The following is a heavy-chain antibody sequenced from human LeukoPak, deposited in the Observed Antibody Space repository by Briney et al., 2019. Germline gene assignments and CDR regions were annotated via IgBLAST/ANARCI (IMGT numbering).Heavy chain of an antibody. J-gene: IGHJ1*01. V-gene: IGHV3-33*01. Sequence: GGSLRLFCAASVFTFSSYGMHWVRQAPAKGLEWVAVIWYDGSNKYYADSVKGRFTISRDNSKNTLYLQMNSLRAEDTAVYYCARDLAVAGTSEYFQHWGQGTLVTVSS. CDR3: ARDLAVAGTSEYFQH. CDR1: VFTFSSYG. D-gene: IGHD6-19*01. CDR2: IWYDGSNK.